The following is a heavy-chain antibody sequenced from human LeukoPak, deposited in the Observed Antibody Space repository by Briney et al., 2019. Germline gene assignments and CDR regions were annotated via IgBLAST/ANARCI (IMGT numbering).Heavy chain of an antibody. CDR2: IYHSGSP. CDR3: ARHLHEQQLVRSHYYYYYYMDV. Sequence: SETLSLTCTVSGYSISSGYYWGWIRQPPGRGLECIGTIYHSGSPYYNPSLKSRVTISVDTSKNQFSLKLSSVTAADTAVYYCARHLHEQQLVRSHYYYYYYMDVWGKGTTVTISS. D-gene: IGHD6-13*01. CDR1: GYSISSGYY. J-gene: IGHJ6*03. V-gene: IGHV4-38-2*02.